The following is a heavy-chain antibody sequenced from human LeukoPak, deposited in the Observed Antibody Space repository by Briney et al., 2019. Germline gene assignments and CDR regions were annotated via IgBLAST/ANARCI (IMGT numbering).Heavy chain of an antibody. J-gene: IGHJ5*02. CDR1: GYSFTSYW. CDR2: IYPGDSDT. Sequence: GESLKISCKGSGYSFTSYWIGWVRQMPGKGLEWMGIIYPGDSDTRYSPPFQGQVTISADKSISTAYLQWSSLKASDTAMYYCARHEPFSYYYGSGRPTPGFDPWGQGTLVTVSS. V-gene: IGHV5-51*01. D-gene: IGHD3-10*01. CDR3: ARHEPFSYYYGSGRPTPGFDP.